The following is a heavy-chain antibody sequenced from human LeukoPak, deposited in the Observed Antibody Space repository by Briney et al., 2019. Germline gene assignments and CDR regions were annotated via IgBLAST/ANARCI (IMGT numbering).Heavy chain of an antibody. J-gene: IGHJ4*02. D-gene: IGHD5-24*01. CDR3: TTEAMATMPFDY. CDR1: GFTFSNAW. CDR2: IKSKTDGGTT. V-gene: IGHV3-15*01. Sequence: GGSLRLSCAASGFTFSNAWMSWVRQAPGKGLEWVGRIKSKTDGGTTDYAAHVKGRFTISRDDSKNTLYLQMNRLKTEDTAVYYCTTEAMATMPFDYWGQGTLVTVSS.